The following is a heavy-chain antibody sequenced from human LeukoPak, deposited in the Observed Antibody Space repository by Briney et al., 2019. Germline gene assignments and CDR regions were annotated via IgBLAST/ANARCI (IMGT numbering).Heavy chain of an antibody. D-gene: IGHD5-18*01. Sequence: PGGSLRLSCAASGFTFSSYAMSWVRQAPGKGLEWVAVISYDGSNKYYADSVKGRFTISRDNSKNTLYLQMNSLRAEDTAVYYCAREVDTAMVNYFDYWGQGTLVTVSS. V-gene: IGHV3-30*04. CDR3: AREVDTAMVNYFDY. CDR1: GFTFSSYA. CDR2: ISYDGSNK. J-gene: IGHJ4*02.